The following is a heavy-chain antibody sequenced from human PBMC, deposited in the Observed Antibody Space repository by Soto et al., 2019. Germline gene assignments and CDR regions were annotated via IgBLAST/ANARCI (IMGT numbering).Heavy chain of an antibody. CDR3: ARDSEYGSGTSVNHRLDY. CDR1: GFSFGYYW. V-gene: IGHV3-7*01. Sequence: PGGSLRLSCAASGFSFGYYWKSWVRQAPGKGLEWVAIIKFDSSERKYVDSVKGRFTLSRDNANNSLYLQIDSLRAEDTALNYCARDSEYGSGTSVNHRLDYWGHGTLVTVSS. D-gene: IGHD3-10*01. J-gene: IGHJ4*01. CDR2: IKFDSSER.